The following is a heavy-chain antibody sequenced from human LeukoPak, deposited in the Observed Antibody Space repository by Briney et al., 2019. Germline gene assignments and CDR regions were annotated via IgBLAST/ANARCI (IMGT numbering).Heavy chain of an antibody. V-gene: IGHV3-74*01. J-gene: IGHJ4*02. D-gene: IGHD5-24*01. Sequence: GGSLRLSCVASGFTFSSYSMNWVRQAPGKGLVWVSRINSDGSSTSYADSVKGRFTISRDNAKNTLYLQMNSLRAEDTAVYYCARDVRWLQLFDYWGQGTLVTVSS. CDR3: ARDVRWLQLFDY. CDR1: GFTFSSYS. CDR2: INSDGSST.